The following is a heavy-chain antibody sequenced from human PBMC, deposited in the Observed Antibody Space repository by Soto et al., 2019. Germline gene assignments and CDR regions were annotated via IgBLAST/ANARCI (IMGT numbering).Heavy chain of an antibody. J-gene: IGHJ4*02. D-gene: IGHD5-18*01. CDR2: MNIDTGGT. CDR3: ARDGNFAFRGYSFAFDL. V-gene: IGHV1-2*06. CDR1: GYRFTTYY. Sequence: ASVKVSCKASGYRFTTYYIHWVRQAPGQGLEWMGRMNIDTGGTTYAQKFQGRVTMTRDTSISTAYMEVSSVKSDDTAMYYCARDGNFAFRGYSFAFDLWGQGTLVTVSA.